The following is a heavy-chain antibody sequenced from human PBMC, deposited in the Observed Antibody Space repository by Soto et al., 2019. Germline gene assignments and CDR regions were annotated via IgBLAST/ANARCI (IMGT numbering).Heavy chain of an antibody. Sequence: QVQLVESGGGVVQPGRSLRLSCAASGFTFSSYGMHWVRQAPGKGLEWVAVISYDGSNKYYADSVKRRFTISRDNSKNTLYLQMNSLRAEDTAVYYCAKNSMVRESSYYYGMDVWGHGTTVTVSS. CDR3: AKNSMVRESSYYYGMDV. J-gene: IGHJ6*02. D-gene: IGHD3-10*01. V-gene: IGHV3-30*18. CDR1: GFTFSSYG. CDR2: ISYDGSNK.